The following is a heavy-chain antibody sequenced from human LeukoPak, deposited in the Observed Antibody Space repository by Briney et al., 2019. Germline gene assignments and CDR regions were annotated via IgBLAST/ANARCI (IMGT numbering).Heavy chain of an antibody. Sequence: PGGSLRLSCAASGFTFSSYAMHWVRQAPGKGLEWVAVISYDGSNKYYADSVKGRFTISRDNSKNTLYLQMNSLRAEDTAVYYCARAQLRIAVAGFDYWGQGTLVTVSS. D-gene: IGHD6-19*01. CDR1: GFTFSSYA. CDR3: ARAQLRIAVAGFDY. J-gene: IGHJ4*02. CDR2: ISYDGSNK. V-gene: IGHV3-30-3*01.